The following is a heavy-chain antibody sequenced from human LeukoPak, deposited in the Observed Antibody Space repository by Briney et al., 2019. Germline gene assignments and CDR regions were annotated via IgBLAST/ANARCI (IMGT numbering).Heavy chain of an antibody. D-gene: IGHD6-13*01. CDR2: ISSSSSYI. CDR1: GFTFSSYS. Sequence: GGSLRLSCAASGFTFSSYSMNWVRQAPGKGLEWVSSISSSSSYIYYADSVKGRFTISRDNAKNSLYLQMNSLRAEDTAEYYCARTGRDFLGIAAAGLVDDWYFDLWGRGTLVTVSS. CDR3: ARTGRDFLGIAAAGLVDDWYFDL. V-gene: IGHV3-21*01. J-gene: IGHJ2*01.